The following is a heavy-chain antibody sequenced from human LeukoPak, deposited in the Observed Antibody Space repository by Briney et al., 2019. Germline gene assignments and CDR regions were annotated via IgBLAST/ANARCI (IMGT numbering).Heavy chain of an antibody. Sequence: PSETLSLTCTVSGGSISSRGYYWGWIRQPPGKGLEWIGNVYYSGSSYYSPSLKSRVTISVDTSNNHFSLKLSSVTAADTAVYYCARHNYFDWSIRDYWGQGTLVTVSS. D-gene: IGHD3-9*01. J-gene: IGHJ4*02. CDR1: GGSISSRGYY. CDR3: ARHNYFDWSIRDY. CDR2: VYYSGSS. V-gene: IGHV4-39*01.